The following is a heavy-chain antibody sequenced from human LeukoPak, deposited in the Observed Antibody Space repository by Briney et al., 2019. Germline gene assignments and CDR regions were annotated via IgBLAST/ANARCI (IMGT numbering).Heavy chain of an antibody. CDR1: GFTFSSYA. CDR3: AKDGGYYDSSGPTHFDY. CDR2: ISGSGGST. J-gene: IGHJ4*02. D-gene: IGHD3-22*01. Sequence: GGSLRLSCAASGFTFSSYAMSWVRQAPGKGLEWVPAISGSGGSTYYADSVKGRFTISRDNSKNTLYLQMNSLRAEDTAVYYCAKDGGYYDSSGPTHFDYWGQGTLVTVSS. V-gene: IGHV3-23*01.